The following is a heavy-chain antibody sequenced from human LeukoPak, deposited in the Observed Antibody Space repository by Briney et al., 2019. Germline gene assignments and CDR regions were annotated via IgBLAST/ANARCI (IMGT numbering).Heavy chain of an antibody. CDR1: GGTFSSYA. CDR3: ARGDIVVVPAASLCYYYGMDV. J-gene: IGHJ6*04. D-gene: IGHD2-2*01. V-gene: IGHV1-69*06. Sequence: ASVKVSCKASGGTFSSYAISWVRQAPGQGLEWMGGIIPIFGTANYAQKFQGRVTITADKSTSTAYMELSSLRSEDTAVYYCARGDIVVVPAASLCYYYGMDVWGKGTTVTVSS. CDR2: IIPIFGTA.